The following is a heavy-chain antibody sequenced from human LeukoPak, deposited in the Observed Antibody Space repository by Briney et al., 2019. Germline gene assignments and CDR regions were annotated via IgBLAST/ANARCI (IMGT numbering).Heavy chain of an antibody. CDR2: IYYGGST. CDR1: GGSMSSYY. CDR3: ARLGSGWLRDAFDI. J-gene: IGHJ3*02. D-gene: IGHD6-19*01. V-gene: IGHV4-59*08. Sequence: SETLSLTCTDSGGSMSSYYWSWIRQPPGKGLEWIGYIYYGGSTNSNPSLKSRVTISVDTSKNQSSLKQSSVTAADTPVYYCARLGSGWLRDAFDIWGQGTMVTVSS.